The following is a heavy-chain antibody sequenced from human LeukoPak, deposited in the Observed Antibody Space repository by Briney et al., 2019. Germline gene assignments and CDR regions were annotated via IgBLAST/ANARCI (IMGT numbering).Heavy chain of an antibody. CDR2: IYYSGST. J-gene: IGHJ5*02. V-gene: IGHV4-39*01. CDR3: ARGTTVMLWNKLPRFDP. D-gene: IGHD4-11*01. CDR1: GGSITSSDFY. Sequence: SETLSLTCTVSGGSITSSDFYWGWIRQSPGKGLEWIANIYYSGSTYYNPSLKSRVTISADTSKNQFSLNLSSVTAAGTAVYYCARGTTVMLWNKLPRFDPWGQGTLVTVSS.